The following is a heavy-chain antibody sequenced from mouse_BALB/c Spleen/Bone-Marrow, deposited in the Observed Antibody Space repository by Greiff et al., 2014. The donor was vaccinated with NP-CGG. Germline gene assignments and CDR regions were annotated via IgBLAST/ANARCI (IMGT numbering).Heavy chain of an antibody. CDR1: GYSFTGYY. J-gene: IGHJ3*01. V-gene: IGHV1-26*01. CDR2: VNPNNGDI. CDR3: ARSTATGFAY. D-gene: IGHD1-2*01. Sequence: EVKLQESGPDLVKPGASVKISCKASGYSFTGYYMYWVKQSHGKSLEWIGRVNPNNGDISYNQKFKGKAILTVDRSSSTAYMELRSLTSEDSAVYYCARSTATGFAYWGQGTLVTVSA.